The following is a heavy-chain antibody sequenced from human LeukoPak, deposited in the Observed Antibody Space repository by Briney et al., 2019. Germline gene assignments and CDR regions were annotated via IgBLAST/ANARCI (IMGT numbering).Heavy chain of an antibody. CDR1: GFTFSSYA. CDR3: ARSRDGYKRFGS. CDR2: ISGSGDTT. V-gene: IGHV3-23*01. J-gene: IGHJ4*02. D-gene: IGHD5-24*01. Sequence: GESLGLSCAASGFTFSSYAMTWVRQAPGKGLEWVSVISGSGDTTYYADSVKGRFTISRDNSKNTLYLQMNSLRAEDTAVYFCARSRDGYKRFGSWGQGTLVTVSS.